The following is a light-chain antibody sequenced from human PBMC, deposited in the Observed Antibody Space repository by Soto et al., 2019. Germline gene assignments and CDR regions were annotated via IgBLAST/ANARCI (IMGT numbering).Light chain of an antibody. CDR2: GAS. CDR3: QQYNNWPRT. CDR1: QSVSSN. J-gene: IGKJ2*01. Sequence: EIVMTQSPATLSVSPGERATLSCRASQSVSSNLAWYQQKPGQAPRLLIYGASTRATGIPARFSGSGSGTEFTLTISSLQSEDFAVYYCQQYNNWPRTFGPGTKVE. V-gene: IGKV3-15*01.